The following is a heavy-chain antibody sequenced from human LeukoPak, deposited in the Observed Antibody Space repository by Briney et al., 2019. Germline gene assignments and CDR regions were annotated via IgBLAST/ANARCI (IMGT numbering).Heavy chain of an antibody. Sequence: GGSLRLSCAASGFTFSNAWMSWVRQAPGKGLEWVGRIKRKTDGGTTDYAAPVKGRFTISRDDSGNTLYLQMNSLKIEDAAVYYCTTESYSGSYTLDYWGQGTLVTVSS. D-gene: IGHD1-26*01. J-gene: IGHJ4*02. CDR2: IKRKTDGGTT. CDR3: TTESYSGSYTLDY. V-gene: IGHV3-15*01. CDR1: GFTFSNAW.